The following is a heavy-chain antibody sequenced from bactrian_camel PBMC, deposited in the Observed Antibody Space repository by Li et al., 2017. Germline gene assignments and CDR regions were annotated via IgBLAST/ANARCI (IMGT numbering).Heavy chain of an antibody. CDR2: FDSDGST. CDR3: AAGTNPLGCVLRGDSWVGKSRLYSL. CDR1: GSFHSTWC. V-gene: IGHV3S53*01. Sequence: HVQLVESGGGSVQAGGSLRLTCEGSGSFHSTWCMGWFRQVPGKEREGVAVFDSDGSTYYADSVKGRFTISEDNAKNTVYLQMNNLKPEDTAIYYCAAGTNPLGCVLRGDSWVGKSRLYSLWGQGTQVTVS. J-gene: IGHJ4*01. D-gene: IGHD2*01.